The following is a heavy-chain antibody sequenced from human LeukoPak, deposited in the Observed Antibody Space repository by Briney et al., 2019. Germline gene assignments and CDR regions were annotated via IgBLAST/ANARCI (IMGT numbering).Heavy chain of an antibody. CDR2: IIPIFGTA. V-gene: IGHV1-69*01. CDR3: ARGYGGAMLNYFDY. D-gene: IGHD3-16*01. J-gene: IGHJ4*02. CDR1: GGTFSSYA. Sequence: RASVKVSCKASGGTFSSYAISWVRQAPGQGLEWMGGIIPIFGTANYAQKFQGRVTITADESTSTAYMELSSLRSEDTAVYYCARGYGGAMLNYFDYWGQGTLVTVSS.